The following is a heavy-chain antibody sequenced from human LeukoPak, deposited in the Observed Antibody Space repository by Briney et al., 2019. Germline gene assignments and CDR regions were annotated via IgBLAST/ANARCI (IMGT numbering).Heavy chain of an antibody. J-gene: IGHJ3*02. CDR1: GRSIGSGRYY. CDR2: IYTSGST. V-gene: IGHV4-61*02. Sequence: SERRSLTGTASGRSIGSGRYYWSWIRQPAGKGLEWIVRIYTSGSTNYNPSLKSRVTISVDTSKNQFSLKLSSVTAADTALYYCARDRNYDFWSGYHGDAFDIWGQGTMVTVSS. D-gene: IGHD3-3*01. CDR3: ARDRNYDFWSGYHGDAFDI.